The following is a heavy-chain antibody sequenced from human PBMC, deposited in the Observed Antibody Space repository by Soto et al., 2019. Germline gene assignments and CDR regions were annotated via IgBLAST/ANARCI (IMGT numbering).Heavy chain of an antibody. CDR1: GYTFTGYY. CDR3: ARDKMATTHYYYYYGMDV. D-gene: IGHD5-12*01. Sequence: ASVKVSCKASGYTFTGYYMHWVRQAPGQGLEWMGWINPNSGGTNYAQELQGWVTMTRDTSISTAYMELSRLRSDDTAVYYCARDKMATTHYYYYYGMDVWGQGTTVTVSS. J-gene: IGHJ6*02. CDR2: INPNSGGT. V-gene: IGHV1-2*04.